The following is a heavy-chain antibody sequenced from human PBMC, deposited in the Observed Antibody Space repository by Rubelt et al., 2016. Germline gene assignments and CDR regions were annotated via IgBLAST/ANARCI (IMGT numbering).Heavy chain of an antibody. J-gene: IGHJ6*04. CDR2: ISGDGRTQ. V-gene: IGHV3-43*02. Sequence: EEQLVESGGGVVQPGGSLRLSCAGSGFTFGDYAIHWIRQVPGKGLEWVCLISGDGRTQFYADAVKGRFTISRDNNKNSLYLHMHSLSIEDGALYYCVKGGGDVWGKGTTVTVSS. CDR3: VKGGGDV. CDR1: GFTFGDYA. D-gene: IGHD3-16*01.